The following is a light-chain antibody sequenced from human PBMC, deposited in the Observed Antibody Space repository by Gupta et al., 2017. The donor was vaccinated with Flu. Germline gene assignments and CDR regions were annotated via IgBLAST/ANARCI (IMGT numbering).Light chain of an antibody. CDR1: HSVSDDY. Sequence: VLTQSPDIVSASPGDRVTLSCVASHSVSDDYIAWYHQKPGLAPKFLIYDALLRATDVAERFRGGGSGTDFTLTITRLEPEDFGVYYCQQYGNSPLTFGGGTRVAMK. J-gene: IGKJ4*01. CDR2: DAL. V-gene: IGKV3D-20*01. CDR3: QQYGNSPLT.